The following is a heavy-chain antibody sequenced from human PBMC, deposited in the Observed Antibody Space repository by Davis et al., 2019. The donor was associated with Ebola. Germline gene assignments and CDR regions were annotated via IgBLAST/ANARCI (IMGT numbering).Heavy chain of an antibody. CDR2: IPYDGGNK. V-gene: IGHV3-30*03. CDR3: GRDVCGDNCYNYYGVDV. D-gene: IGHD2-21*02. Sequence: PGGSLRLSCVASGFIFSSYGMHWVRQAPGKGLEWVAVIPYDGGNKYYADSVKGRFTISRDNSKNTLYLQMNSLRADDTAVYYCGRDVCGDNCYNYYGVDVWGQGTTVTVSS. J-gene: IGHJ6*02. CDR1: GFIFSSYG.